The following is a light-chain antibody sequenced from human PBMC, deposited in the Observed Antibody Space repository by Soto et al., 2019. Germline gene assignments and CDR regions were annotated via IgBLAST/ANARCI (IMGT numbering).Light chain of an antibody. CDR3: QQYKDYSWT. J-gene: IGKJ1*01. V-gene: IGKV1-5*03. CDR1: QSIGIW. Sequence: IQMTQSPSTLSASVGDRVAITCRASQSIGIWLAWYQQKPGKAPRFLIYTASTLESGVPSRFSGSGSGTEFTLTIISLQPDDFATYYCQQYKDYSWTFGQGTKVEFK. CDR2: TAS.